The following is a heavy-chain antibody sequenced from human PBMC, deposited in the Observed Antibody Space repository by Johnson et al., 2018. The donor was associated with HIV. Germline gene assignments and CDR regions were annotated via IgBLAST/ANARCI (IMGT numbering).Heavy chain of an antibody. Sequence: EVKLVESGGGVVRPGGSLRLSCVASGFTFDDYGMSWVRQAPGKGLEWVSYISSSGSTIYYADSVKGRFTISRDNAKNSLYLQMNSLRAEDTAVYYCARAFLHSSGWGPALPDAFDIWGQGTMVTVSS. CDR2: ISSSGSTI. D-gene: IGHD6-19*01. CDR3: ARAFLHSSGWGPALPDAFDI. J-gene: IGHJ3*02. CDR1: GFTFDDYG. V-gene: IGHV3-48*04.